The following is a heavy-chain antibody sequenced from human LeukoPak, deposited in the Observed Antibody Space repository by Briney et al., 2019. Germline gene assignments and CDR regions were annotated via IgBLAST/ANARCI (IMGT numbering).Heavy chain of an antibody. CDR1: GYTFTSYD. Sequence: GASVKVSCKASGYTFTSYDINWVRQATGQGLEWMGWINPNSGGTNYAQKFQGWVTMTRDTSVSTAYMELSRLRSDDTAVYYCARGEYSSGWYPYAFDIWGQGTMVTVSS. CDR3: ARGEYSSGWYPYAFDI. D-gene: IGHD6-19*01. J-gene: IGHJ3*02. CDR2: INPNSGGT. V-gene: IGHV1-2*04.